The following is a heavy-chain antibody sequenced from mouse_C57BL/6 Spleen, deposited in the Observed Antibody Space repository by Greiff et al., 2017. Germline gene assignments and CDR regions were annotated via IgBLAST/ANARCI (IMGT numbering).Heavy chain of an antibody. V-gene: IGHV1-22*01. CDR2: INPNNGGT. CDR3: AAGSYDYDLYYFDY. CDR1: GYTFTDYN. D-gene: IGHD2-4*01. Sequence: VQLQQSGPELVKPGASVKMSCKASGYTFTDYNMHWVKQSHGKSLEWIGYINPNNGGTSYNQKFKGKATLTVNKSSSTAYIELRSLTSEDSAVYYCAAGSYDYDLYYFDYWGQGTTLTVSS. J-gene: IGHJ2*01.